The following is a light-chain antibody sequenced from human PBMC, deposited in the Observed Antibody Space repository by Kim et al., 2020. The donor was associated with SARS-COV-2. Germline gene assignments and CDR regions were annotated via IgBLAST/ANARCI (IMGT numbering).Light chain of an antibody. V-gene: IGLV2-14*04. CDR1: SSDVGGYNY. J-gene: IGLJ2*01. CDR3: SSYTSSSTLV. CDR2: DVS. Sequence: GHSITISCTGTSSDVGGYNYVSWYQQHPGKAPKPLIYDVSKRPSGVSNRFSGSKSGNTASLTISGLQAEDEADYYCSSYTSSSTLVFGGGTQLTVL.